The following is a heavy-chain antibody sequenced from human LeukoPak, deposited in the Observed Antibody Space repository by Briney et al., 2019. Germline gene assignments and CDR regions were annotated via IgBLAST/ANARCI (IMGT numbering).Heavy chain of an antibody. D-gene: IGHD2-15*01. CDR2: ISAYNGNT. V-gene: IGHV1-18*01. CDR1: GGTFSSYA. Sequence: ASVKVSRKASGGTFSSYAISWVRQAPGQGLEWMGWISAYNGNTNYAQKLQGRVTMTTDTSTRTVYMELRSLRSDDTAVYYCARDQVVVVGAKFDPWGQGTLVTVSS. J-gene: IGHJ5*02. CDR3: ARDQVVVVGAKFDP.